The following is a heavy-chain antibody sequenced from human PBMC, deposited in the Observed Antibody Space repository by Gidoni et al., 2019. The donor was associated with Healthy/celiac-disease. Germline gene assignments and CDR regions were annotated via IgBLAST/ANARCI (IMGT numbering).Heavy chain of an antibody. V-gene: IGHV1-8*01. CDR1: GYTFTSYD. Sequence: QVQLVQSGAEVKKPGASVKVSCKASGYTFTSYDINWVRQATGQGLEWMGWMNPNSGNTGYAQKFQGRVTMTRNTSISTAYMELSSLRSEDTAVYYCARVKAARPYYYYYGMDVWGQGTTVTVSS. J-gene: IGHJ6*02. CDR3: ARVKAARPYYYYYGMDV. CDR2: MNPNSGNT. D-gene: IGHD6-6*01.